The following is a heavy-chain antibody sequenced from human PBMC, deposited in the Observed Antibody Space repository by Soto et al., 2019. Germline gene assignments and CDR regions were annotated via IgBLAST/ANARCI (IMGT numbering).Heavy chain of an antibody. CDR2: INAGNGNT. J-gene: IGHJ6*02. D-gene: IGHD3-3*01. Sequence: GASVKVSCKASGYTFTSYAMHWVRQAPGQRLEWMGWINAGNGNTKYSQKFQGRVTITRDTSASTAYMELSSLRSEDTAVYYCARDNPPYYDFWSGVKKPHYYYYYGMDVWGQGTTVTVSS. CDR1: GYTFTSYA. CDR3: ARDNPPYYDFWSGVKKPHYYYYYGMDV. V-gene: IGHV1-3*01.